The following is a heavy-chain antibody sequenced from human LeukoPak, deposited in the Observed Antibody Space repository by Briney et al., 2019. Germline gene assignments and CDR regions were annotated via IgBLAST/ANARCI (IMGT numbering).Heavy chain of an antibody. V-gene: IGHV3-21*01. CDR2: ISSSSSYI. D-gene: IGHD4-17*01. Sequence: SGGSLRLSCAASGFTFSSYSMNWVGQAPGKGLEWVSSISSSSSYIYYADSVKGRFTTSRDNAKNSLYLQMNSLRAEDTAVYYCATGPNGDYFDYWGQGTLVTVSS. CDR1: GFTFSSYS. CDR3: ATGPNGDYFDY. J-gene: IGHJ4*02.